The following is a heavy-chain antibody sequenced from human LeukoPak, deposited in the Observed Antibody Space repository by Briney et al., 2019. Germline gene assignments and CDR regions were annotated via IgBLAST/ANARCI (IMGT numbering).Heavy chain of an antibody. V-gene: IGHV3-48*04. CDR1: GFTFNTYN. D-gene: IGHD6-13*01. CDR2: ISSGSSTI. Sequence: GGSLRLSCAASGFTFNTYNMNWVRQAPGKGLEWVSFISSGSSTIYYADSVKGRFTISRDNAKNSLYLQMNSLRAEDTAVYYCARMKQQLVDWFDPWGQGTLVTVSS. CDR3: ARMKQQLVDWFDP. J-gene: IGHJ5*02.